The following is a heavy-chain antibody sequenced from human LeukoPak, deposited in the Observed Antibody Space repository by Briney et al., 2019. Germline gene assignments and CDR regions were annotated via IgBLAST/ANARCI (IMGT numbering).Heavy chain of an antibody. CDR3: AREWSGYYGAYYFDY. CDR1: GFTFSSYA. CDR2: ISYDGSNK. V-gene: IGHV3-30-3*01. J-gene: IGHJ4*02. D-gene: IGHD3-3*01. Sequence: GRSLRLSCAASGFTFSSYAMHWVRQAPGKGLKWVAVISYDGSNKYYADSVKGRFTISRDNSKNTLYLQMNSLRAEDTAVYYCAREWSGYYGAYYFDYWGQGTLVTVSS.